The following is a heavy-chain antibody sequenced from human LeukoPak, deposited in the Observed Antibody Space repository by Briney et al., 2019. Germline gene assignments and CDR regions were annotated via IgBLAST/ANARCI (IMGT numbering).Heavy chain of an antibody. CDR1: GYSFTDYY. V-gene: IGHV1-69-2*01. J-gene: IGHJ4*02. CDR3: ATSPLGLVPGY. D-gene: IGHD3-16*01. CDR2: IDHEYGQN. Sequence: VATVKISCKVSGYSFTDYYIHWVLQAPGKGLEWMGLIDHEYGQNDYAERFQARVTITADTSPDTTYMEHSGLTSDDTAIYYCATSPLGLVPGYWGQGTLVTVSS.